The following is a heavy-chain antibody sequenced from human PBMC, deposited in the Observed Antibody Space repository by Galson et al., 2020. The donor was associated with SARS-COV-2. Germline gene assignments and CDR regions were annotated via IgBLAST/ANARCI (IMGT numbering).Heavy chain of an antibody. CDR1: GFTFSSYW. CDR2: INSDGSST. Sequence: GGSLRLSCAASGFTFSSYWMHWVRQAPGKGLVWVSRINSDGSSTSYADSVKGRFTISSDNAKNTLYLQMNSLRAEDTAVYYCARGETYDYDSSGYYPLLDYGGQGALVTVSS. CDR3: ARGETYDYDSSGYYPLLDY. V-gene: IGHV3-74*01. J-gene: IGHJ4*02. D-gene: IGHD3-22*01.